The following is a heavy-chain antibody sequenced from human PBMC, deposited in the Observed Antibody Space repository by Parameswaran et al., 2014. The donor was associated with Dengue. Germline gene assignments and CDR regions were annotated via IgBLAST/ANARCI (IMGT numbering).Heavy chain of an antibody. D-gene: IGHD3-22*01. CDR2: INPLFGTT. CDR3: ARAGVQYDSSGVFDS. Sequence: SWVRQAPGQGLEWMGEINPLFGTTRYAHNFQGRVTISADESTSTGYMQLSSLRSEDTAVYYCARAGVQYDSSGVFDSWGQGTPVTVSS. V-gene: IGHV1-69*19. J-gene: IGHJ4*02.